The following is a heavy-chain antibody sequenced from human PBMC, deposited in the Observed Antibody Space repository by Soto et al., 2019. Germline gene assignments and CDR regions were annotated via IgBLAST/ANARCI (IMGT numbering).Heavy chain of an antibody. CDR2: IYHSGST. V-gene: IGHV4-30-2*01. J-gene: IGHJ4*02. CDR1: GGSISSGGYS. D-gene: IGHD6-19*01. Sequence: QLQLQESGSGLVKPSQTLSLTCAGSGGSISSGGYSWSWIRQPPGKGLEWIGCIYHSGSTYYNPSLKSRVTISVDRSKNQFSLKLSSVTAADTAVYYCATAGGLGAVAADYWGQGTLVTVSS. CDR3: ATAGGLGAVAADY.